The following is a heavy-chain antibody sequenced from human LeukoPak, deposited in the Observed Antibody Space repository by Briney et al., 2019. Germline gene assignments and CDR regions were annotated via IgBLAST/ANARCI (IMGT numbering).Heavy chain of an antibody. D-gene: IGHD1-7*01. CDR2: ISTSSSYI. CDR1: GFTFSSYS. Sequence: GGSLRLSCAASGFTFSSYSMNWVRQAPGKGLEWVSFISTSSSYIYYADSVQGRFAISRDNAKNSLYLQMNSLRAEDTAVYYCARGNGNYRYYFDYWGQGTLVTVSS. CDR3: ARGNGNYRYYFDY. V-gene: IGHV3-21*01. J-gene: IGHJ4*02.